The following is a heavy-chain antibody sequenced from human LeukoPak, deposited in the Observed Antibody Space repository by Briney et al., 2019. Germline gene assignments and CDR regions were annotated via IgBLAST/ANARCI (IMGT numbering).Heavy chain of an antibody. Sequence: PGGSLRLSCAASGFTFSSYAMSWVRQAPGKGLEWVSAISGSGGSTYYADSVKGRFAISRDNSKNTLYLQMNSLRAEDTAVYYCAKDLGVVVVAATPDYWGQGTLVTVSS. D-gene: IGHD2-15*01. J-gene: IGHJ4*02. CDR1: GFTFSSYA. CDR3: AKDLGVVVVAATPDY. CDR2: ISGSGGST. V-gene: IGHV3-23*01.